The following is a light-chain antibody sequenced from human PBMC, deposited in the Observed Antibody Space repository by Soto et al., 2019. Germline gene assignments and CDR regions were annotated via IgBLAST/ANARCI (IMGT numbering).Light chain of an antibody. J-gene: IGLJ1*01. CDR2: AVS. Sequence: QSALPQPASVYGSPGQSLTISCTGTSRDIGFYNYVSWYQQYPGNAPKLIIFAVSNRPSGVSGRFSGSKSGNTASLTISGLQAEDEADYYCSSYTSSSTRVFGTGTKVTGL. V-gene: IGLV2-14*03. CDR1: SRDIGFYNY. CDR3: SSYTSSSTRV.